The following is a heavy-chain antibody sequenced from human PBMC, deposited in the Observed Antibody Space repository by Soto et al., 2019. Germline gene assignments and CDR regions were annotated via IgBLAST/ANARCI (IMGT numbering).Heavy chain of an antibody. V-gene: IGHV3-23*01. CDR2: ISGSGGST. Sequence: EVQLLESGGGLVQPGGSLRLSCAASGFTFSSYAMSWVRQAPGMGLEWVSAISGSGGSTYYADSVKGRFTISRDNSKNTLYLQMNSLRAADTAVYYCAKQAVGYCSGGSCYPVHFDYWGQGTLVTVSS. CDR1: GFTFSSYA. CDR3: AKQAVGYCSGGSCYPVHFDY. J-gene: IGHJ4*02. D-gene: IGHD2-15*01.